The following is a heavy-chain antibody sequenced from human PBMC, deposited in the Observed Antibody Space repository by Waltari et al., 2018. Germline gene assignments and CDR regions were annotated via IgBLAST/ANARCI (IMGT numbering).Heavy chain of an antibody. J-gene: IGHJ5*02. CDR2: INHSGST. Sequence: QVQLQQWGAGLLKPSETLSLTCAVYGGSFSGYYWSWIRQPPGKGLEWIGEINHSGSTNYNPSLKSRVTISVDTSKNQFSLKLSSVTAADTAVYYCAREKDYDILTGLNWFDPWGQGTLVTVSS. CDR1: GGSFSGYY. CDR3: AREKDYDILTGLNWFDP. D-gene: IGHD3-9*01. V-gene: IGHV4-34*01.